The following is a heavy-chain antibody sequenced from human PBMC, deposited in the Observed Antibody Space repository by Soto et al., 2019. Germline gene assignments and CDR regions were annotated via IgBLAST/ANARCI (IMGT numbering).Heavy chain of an antibody. CDR2: IYYSGST. J-gene: IGHJ4*02. V-gene: IGHV4-59*01. CDR1: GGSISSYY. Sequence: SETLSLTCTVSGGSISSYYWSWIRQPPGKGLEWIGYIYYSGSTNYNPSLKSRVTISVDTSRNQFSLKLSSVTAADTAVYYCARGGRWRAFDYWGQGTLLTVSS. D-gene: IGHD1-1*01. CDR3: ARGGRWRAFDY.